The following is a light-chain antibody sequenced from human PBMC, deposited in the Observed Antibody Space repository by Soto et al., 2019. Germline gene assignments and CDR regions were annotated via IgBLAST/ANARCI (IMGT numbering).Light chain of an antibody. J-gene: IGKJ1*01. V-gene: IGKV1-5*03. CDR3: QHHDSYSPSWP. Sequence: DIQMTQSPSTLSASAGDRVTITCRASQNINEYLAWYQQKPGKAPKLLIYMASSLESEVPSRFSGSGSGTEFTLTISSLQPDDSATYYCQHHDSYSPSWPFGQGTKVDIK. CDR2: MAS. CDR1: QNINEY.